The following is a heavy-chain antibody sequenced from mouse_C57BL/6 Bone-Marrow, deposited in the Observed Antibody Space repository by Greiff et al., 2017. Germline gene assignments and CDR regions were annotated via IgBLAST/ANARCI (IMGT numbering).Heavy chain of an antibody. CDR2: IFPGSGST. J-gene: IGHJ2*01. CDR3: ARELRSFDY. CDR1: GYTFTDYY. D-gene: IGHD1-1*01. Sequence: VQLQQSGPELVKPGASVKISCKASGYTFTDYYINWVKQRPGQGLEWIGWIFPGSGSTYYNEKFKGKATLTVDKSSSTASMLLSSLTSEDSAVYFCARELRSFDYWGQGTTLTVSS. V-gene: IGHV1-75*01.